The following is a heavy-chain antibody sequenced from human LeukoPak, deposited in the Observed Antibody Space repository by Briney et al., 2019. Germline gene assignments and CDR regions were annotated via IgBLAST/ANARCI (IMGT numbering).Heavy chain of an antibody. D-gene: IGHD1-14*01. V-gene: IGHV1-69*05. CDR3: AATSIIFNWFDP. J-gene: IGHJ5*02. CDR2: SVPMSDTK. Sequence: SVKVSCKASGGSFGDFAIIWVRQAPGHGLEWMGRSVPMSDTKDYAQKFQGRVTFTTDESTTTAHMELSSLSPEDTAVYYCAATSIIFNWFDPWGQGTLVTVSS. CDR1: GGSFGDFA.